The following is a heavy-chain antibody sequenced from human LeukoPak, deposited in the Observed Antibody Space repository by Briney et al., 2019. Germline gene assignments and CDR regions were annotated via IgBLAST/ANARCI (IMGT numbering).Heavy chain of an antibody. CDR1: GFTFSSYA. CDR3: APPGRLVSI. D-gene: IGHD6-6*01. Sequence: GGSLRLSCAASGFTFSSYAMSWVRQAPGKGLEWVSDISGSGGSTYYADSVKGRFTISRDNSKNTLYLQMNSLRAEDTAVYYFAPPGRLVSIWGQGTLVTVSS. V-gene: IGHV3-23*01. J-gene: IGHJ4*02. CDR2: ISGSGGST.